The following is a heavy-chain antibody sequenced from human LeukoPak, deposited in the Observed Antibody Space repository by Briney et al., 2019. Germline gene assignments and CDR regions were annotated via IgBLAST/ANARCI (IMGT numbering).Heavy chain of an antibody. CDR3: AKGSRDSRPYYFDF. V-gene: IGHV3-23*01. D-gene: IGHD3-3*01. CDR2: ITGSGGDT. J-gene: IGHJ4*02. CDR1: GFTFNNYA. Sequence: GGSLRLSCAASGFTFNNYAMSWVRQAPGRGLEWVSAITGSGGDTYHADSVRGRFTISRDNSKNTLYLQMNSLRAEDTALYYCAKGSRDSRPYYFDFWGQEIPVTVSS.